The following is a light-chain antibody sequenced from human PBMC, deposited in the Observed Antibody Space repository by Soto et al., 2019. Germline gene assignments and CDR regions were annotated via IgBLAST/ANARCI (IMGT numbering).Light chain of an antibody. V-gene: IGLV7-46*01. Sequence: QTVVTQEPSLTVSPGGTVTLTCGSSTGAVTSGHYPYWFQQKPGQAPRTLIYDTSNKHSWTPARFSGSLLGGKAALTLSGAQPEDEAEYYCLLSYSGARQRYVFGTGTQLTVL. CDR3: LLSYSGARQRYV. CDR1: TGAVTSGHY. CDR2: DTS. J-gene: IGLJ1*01.